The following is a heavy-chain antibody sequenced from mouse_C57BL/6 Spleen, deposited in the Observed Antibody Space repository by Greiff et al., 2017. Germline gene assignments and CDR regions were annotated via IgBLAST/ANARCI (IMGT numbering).Heavy chain of an antibody. D-gene: IGHD1-1*01. V-gene: IGHV1-22*01. J-gene: IGHJ4*01. CDR2: INPNNGGT. CDR1: GYTFTDYN. CDR3: ARGYYGCSNAMDY. Sequence: VQLKQSGPELVKPGASVKMSCKASGYTFTDYNMHWVKQSHGKSLEWIGYINPNNGGTSYNQKFKGKATLTVNKSSSTAYMELRSLTSEDSAVYYCARGYYGCSNAMDYWGQGTSVTVSS.